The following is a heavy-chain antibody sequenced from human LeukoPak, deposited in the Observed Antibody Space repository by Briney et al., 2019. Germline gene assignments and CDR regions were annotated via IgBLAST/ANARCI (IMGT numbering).Heavy chain of an antibody. D-gene: IGHD3-22*01. CDR1: GGSISSGSYY. V-gene: IGHV4-39*01. CDR3: ARRDDSSGYHKIFDY. Sequence: SQTLSLTCTVSGGSISSGSYYWGWIRQPPGKGLEWIGSIYYGENTYYNPSLKSRVTISIDTSKNQFYLKLSSLTAADTAVYYCARRDDSSGYHKIFDYWGPGTLVTVSS. CDR2: IYYGENT. J-gene: IGHJ4*02.